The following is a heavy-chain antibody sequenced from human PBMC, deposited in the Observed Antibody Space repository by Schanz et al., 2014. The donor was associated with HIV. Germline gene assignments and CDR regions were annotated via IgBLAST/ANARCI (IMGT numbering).Heavy chain of an antibody. J-gene: IGHJ6*02. Sequence: QVQLVQSGAEVKKPGSSVKVSCKASGGTIRNLGITWVRQAPGQGLEWMGMIKTSGGTTTYAQKFQGRVTLTRDTTATTVYMELSSLKSEDTAVYYCARTHYSVVSSRAMDVWGQGTTVTVSS. V-gene: IGHV1-46*01. CDR1: GGTIRNLG. CDR2: IKTSGGTT. CDR3: ARTHYSVVSSRAMDV. D-gene: IGHD2-15*01.